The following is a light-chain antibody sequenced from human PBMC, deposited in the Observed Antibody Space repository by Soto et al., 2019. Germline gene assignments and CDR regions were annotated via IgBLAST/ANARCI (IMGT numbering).Light chain of an antibody. Sequence: EIVLTQSPATLSLSPGERATLSCRASQSISSYLAWYQQKPDQAPRLLIYDASNRATGIPARFSGSGSGTDFTLTISSLEPEDFAVYYCHQGSKWPFTFGRGTKVDIK. V-gene: IGKV3-11*01. CDR2: DAS. CDR1: QSISSY. J-gene: IGKJ3*01. CDR3: HQGSKWPFT.